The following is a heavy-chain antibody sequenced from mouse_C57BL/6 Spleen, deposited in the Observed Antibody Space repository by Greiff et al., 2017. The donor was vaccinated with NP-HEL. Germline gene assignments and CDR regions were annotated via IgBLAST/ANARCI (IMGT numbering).Heavy chain of an antibody. D-gene: IGHD2-4*01. Sequence: VQLKESGGDLVKPGGSLKLSCAASGFTFSSYGMSWVRQTPDKRLEWVATISSGGSYTYYPDSVKGRFTISSDNAKNTLYLQMSSLKSEDTAMYYCARWDYDEKSFAYWGQGTLVTVSA. V-gene: IGHV5-6*01. CDR2: ISSGGSYT. CDR3: ARWDYDEKSFAY. CDR1: GFTFSSYG. J-gene: IGHJ3*01.